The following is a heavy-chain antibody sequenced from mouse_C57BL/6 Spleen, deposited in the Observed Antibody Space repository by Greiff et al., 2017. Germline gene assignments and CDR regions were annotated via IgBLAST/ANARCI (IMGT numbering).Heavy chain of an antibody. CDR3: TRLDYYSSSPLLVMDY. CDR1: GYTFTDYE. CDR2: IDPETGVT. D-gene: IGHD1-1*01. J-gene: IGHJ4*01. V-gene: IGHV1-15*01. Sequence: QVQLQQSGAELVRPGASVTLSCKASGYTFTDYEMHWVKQTPVHGLEWIGAIDPETGVTAYNQKFNGKAILTADTSSSTAYMELRSLTAEDSAVYYCTRLDYYSSSPLLVMDYWGQGTSGTVSS.